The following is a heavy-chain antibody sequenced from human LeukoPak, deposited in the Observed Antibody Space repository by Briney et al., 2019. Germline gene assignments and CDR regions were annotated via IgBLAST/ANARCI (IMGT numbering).Heavy chain of an antibody. CDR1: GFTFSSHA. CDR2: ISGSGGST. Sequence: PGGSLRLSCAASGFTFSSHAMNWVRQAPGKGLEWVSVISGSGGSTNYADSVKGRFTISRDNSKNTVYVQMNSLRVEDTAVYYCATSSTTYGSGNYDSRAFEDWGQGTLVTVSS. D-gene: IGHD3-10*01. CDR3: ATSSTTYGSGNYDSRAFED. J-gene: IGHJ4*02. V-gene: IGHV3-23*01.